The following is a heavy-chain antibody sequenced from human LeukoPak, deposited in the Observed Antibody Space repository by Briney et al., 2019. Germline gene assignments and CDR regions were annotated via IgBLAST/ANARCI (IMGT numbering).Heavy chain of an antibody. CDR3: AREAAARGDYYYMDV. V-gene: IGHV4-59*11. Sequence: PSETLSLTCTVSGGSISSHYWSWIRQPPGKGLEWIGYIYYSGSTNYNPSLKSRVTISVDTSKNQFSLKLSSVTAADTAVYYCAREAAARGDYYYMDVWGQGTLVTVSS. CDR2: IYYSGST. CDR1: GGSISSHY. D-gene: IGHD6-13*01. J-gene: IGHJ6*03.